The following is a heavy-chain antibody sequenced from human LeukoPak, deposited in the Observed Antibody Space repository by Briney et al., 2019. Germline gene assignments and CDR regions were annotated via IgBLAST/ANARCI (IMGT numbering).Heavy chain of an antibody. J-gene: IGHJ6*02. D-gene: IGHD5-12*01. V-gene: IGHV5-51*01. CDR1: GYSFTSYW. Sequence: GESLKISCKGSGYSFTSYWIGWVRQMPGKGLEWMGIIYPGDSDTRYSPSFQGQVTISADKSISTAYLQWSSLKASDTAMYYCARQRYSGHDINYYYGMDVWGQGTTVTVSS. CDR2: IYPGDSDT. CDR3: ARQRYSGHDINYYYGMDV.